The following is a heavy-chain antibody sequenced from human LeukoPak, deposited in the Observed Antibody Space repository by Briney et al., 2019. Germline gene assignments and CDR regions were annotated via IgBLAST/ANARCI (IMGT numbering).Heavy chain of an antibody. Sequence: KPSETLSLTCAVYGGSFSDYYWSWIRQPPGKGLEWIGYIYYSGGTNYNPSLKSRVTISVDTSKNQFSLKLSSVTAADTAIYYCARYYGSGSYDYWGQGTLVTVSS. J-gene: IGHJ4*02. D-gene: IGHD3-10*01. CDR2: IYYSGGT. CDR3: ARYYGSGSYDY. V-gene: IGHV4-59*01. CDR1: GGSFSDYY.